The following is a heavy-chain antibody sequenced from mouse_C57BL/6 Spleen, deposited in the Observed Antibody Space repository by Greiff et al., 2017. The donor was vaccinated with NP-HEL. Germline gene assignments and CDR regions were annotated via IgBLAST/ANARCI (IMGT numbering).Heavy chain of an antibody. CDR3: ASTMVTTDWYFDV. J-gene: IGHJ1*03. CDR1: GFTFSDYG. D-gene: IGHD2-2*01. Sequence: EVMLVESGGGLVKPGGSLKLSCAASGFTFSDYGMHWVRQAPEKGLEWVAYISSGSSTIYYADTVKGRFTISRDNAKNTLFLQMTSLRSEDTAMYYCASTMVTTDWYFDVWGTGTTVTVSS. V-gene: IGHV5-17*01. CDR2: ISSGSSTI.